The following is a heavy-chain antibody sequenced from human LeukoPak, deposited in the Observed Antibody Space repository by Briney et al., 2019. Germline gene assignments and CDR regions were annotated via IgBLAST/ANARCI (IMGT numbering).Heavy chain of an antibody. CDR3: ARASYDILTGSLGYYGMDV. V-gene: IGHV1-3*01. J-gene: IGHJ6*02. CDR1: GYTFINCT. Sequence: ASVKVSCKASGYTFINCTLHWVRQAPGQRLEWMGWINAGNGNTKYSQKFQGRVTMTRDTSTSTVYMELSSLRSEDTAVYYCARASYDILTGSLGYYGMDVWGQGTTVTVSS. CDR2: INAGNGNT. D-gene: IGHD3-9*01.